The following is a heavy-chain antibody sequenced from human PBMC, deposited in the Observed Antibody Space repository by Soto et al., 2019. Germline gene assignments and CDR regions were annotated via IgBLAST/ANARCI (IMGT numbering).Heavy chain of an antibody. Sequence: QVQLVESGGGVVQPGRSLRLSCAASGFTFSSYGMHWVRQAPGKGLEWVAVISYDGSNKYYADSVKGRFTISRDNSKNTLDLQMNSLRAEDTAVYYCAKDLSQLPSYYYYGMDVWGQGTTVTVSS. V-gene: IGHV3-30*18. CDR2: ISYDGSNK. D-gene: IGHD2-2*01. CDR1: GFTFSSYG. CDR3: AKDLSQLPSYYYYGMDV. J-gene: IGHJ6*02.